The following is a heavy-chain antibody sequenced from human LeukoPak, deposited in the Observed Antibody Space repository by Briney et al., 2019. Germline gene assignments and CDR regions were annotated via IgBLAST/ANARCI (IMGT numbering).Heavy chain of an antibody. CDR2: ISGSGGST. V-gene: IGHV3-23*01. J-gene: IGHJ5*02. CDR1: GFTFSIYA. Sequence: PGGSLRLSCAASGFTFSIYAMSWVRQAPGKGLEWVSAISGSGGSTYYADSVKGRFTISRDNSKNTVYLQMNSLRAEDTAVYYCARDRKPPRVPKEYNWNQVQSNWFDPWGQGTLVTVSS. D-gene: IGHD1-20*01. CDR3: ARDRKPPRVPKEYNWNQVQSNWFDP.